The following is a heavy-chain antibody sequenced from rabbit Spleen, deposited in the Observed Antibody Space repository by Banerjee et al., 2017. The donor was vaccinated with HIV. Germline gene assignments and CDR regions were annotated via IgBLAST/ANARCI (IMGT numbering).Heavy chain of an antibody. Sequence: QQQLEESGGDLVRPEGSLTLTCKVSGFTISSGYYMCWVRQAPGKGLEWIGCIATGSGATYYANWAKGRFTVSKTSSTTVDLKMTSLTAADTATYFCARDSGTSFSTYGMDLWGQGTLVTVS. CDR3: ARDSGTSFSTYGMDL. CDR2: IATGSGAT. CDR1: GFTISSGYY. J-gene: IGHJ6*01. V-gene: IGHV1S45*01. D-gene: IGHD8-1*01.